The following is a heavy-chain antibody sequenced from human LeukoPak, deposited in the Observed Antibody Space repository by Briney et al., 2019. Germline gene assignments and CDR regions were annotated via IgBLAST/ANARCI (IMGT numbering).Heavy chain of an antibody. D-gene: IGHD6-19*01. CDR3: AKGNYSSGWTWWFDP. Sequence: SQTLSLTCAISGDSVSSNSAAWNWIRQSPSRGLEWLGRTYYRSKWYNDYAVSVKSRITINPDTSKNQFSLQLNSVTPEDTAVYYCAKGNYSSGWTWWFDPWGQGTLVTVSS. CDR2: TYYRSKWYN. J-gene: IGHJ5*02. V-gene: IGHV6-1*01. CDR1: GDSVSSNSAA.